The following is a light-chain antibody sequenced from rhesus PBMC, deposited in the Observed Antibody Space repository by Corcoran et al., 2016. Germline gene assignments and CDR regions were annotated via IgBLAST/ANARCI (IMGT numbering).Light chain of an antibody. V-gene: IGKV1-33*02. J-gene: IGKJ2*01. CDR3: QQQNSNPYN. CDR1: QGIRNW. CDR2: LSS. Sequence: DIQMTQSPSCLSASIGDRVTITCQASQGIRNWLAWYQQKPGKAPKLLIYLSSSLQSGVPSRFSGSGFGTEFTLTSSSLQPEDFTTYFWQQQNSNPYNFGQGTKVEIK.